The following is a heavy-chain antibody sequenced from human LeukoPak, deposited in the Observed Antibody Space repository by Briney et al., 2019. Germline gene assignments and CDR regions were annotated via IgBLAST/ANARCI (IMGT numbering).Heavy chain of an antibody. CDR2: VYHVGTT. CDR3: ARAYCVGDCSVLHIYFDN. J-gene: IGHJ4*02. Sequence: NASETLSLTCTVSGYSISSGYYWGWIRQPPGKGLEWIGVYHVGTTDYNPSLKSRVTISLDTSKNQFSLKLSSVTAADTAVYYCARAYCVGDCSVLHIYFDNWGQGTLVTVSS. CDR1: GYSISSGYY. D-gene: IGHD2-21*02. V-gene: IGHV4-38-2*02.